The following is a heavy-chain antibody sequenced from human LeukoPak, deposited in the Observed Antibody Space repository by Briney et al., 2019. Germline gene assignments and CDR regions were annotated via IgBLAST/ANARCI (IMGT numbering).Heavy chain of an antibody. Sequence: PGGSLRLSCAASGFTFSSFGMHWVRQAPGKGLEWVAVISYDGTNKYYADSVKGRFTISRDNSKNTLYLQMNSLRAEDTAVYYCAKDILVPAATDYWGQGTLVTVSS. CDR2: ISYDGTNK. CDR1: GFTFSSFG. CDR3: AKDILVPAATDY. V-gene: IGHV3-30*18. J-gene: IGHJ4*02. D-gene: IGHD2-2*01.